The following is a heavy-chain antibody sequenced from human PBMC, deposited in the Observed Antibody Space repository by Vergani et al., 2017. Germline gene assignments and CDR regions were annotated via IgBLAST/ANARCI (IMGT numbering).Heavy chain of an antibody. J-gene: IGHJ4*02. CDR1: GYTFSNYY. CDR3: ARGDYGILTGYGY. Sequence: QVQVVQSGAEVKKSGASVKVSCKTSGYTFSNYYMHWVRQAPGQGLEWMGIINPSGGHTNYAQKFQGRVTMTRDTSTSTVDMELSSLRSEDTAIYYCARGDYGILTGYGYWGQGTLVTVSA. V-gene: IGHV1-46*03. D-gene: IGHD3-9*01. CDR2: INPSGGHT.